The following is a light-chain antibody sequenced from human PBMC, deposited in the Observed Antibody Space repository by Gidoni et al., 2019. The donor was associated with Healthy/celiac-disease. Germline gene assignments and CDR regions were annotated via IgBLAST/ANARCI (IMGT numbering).Light chain of an antibody. CDR2: AAS. CDR1: QSISSY. J-gene: IGKJ4*01. V-gene: IGKV1-39*01. Sequence: DIQMTQSPSSLSASVGDRVTITCRASQSISSYLNWYQQKPGKAPKRLIYAASRLQSGVPSRFSGSGSGTDFTLTISSLQPEDFATYYCQQSYSTPLTVGGGTKVEIK. CDR3: QQSYSTPLT.